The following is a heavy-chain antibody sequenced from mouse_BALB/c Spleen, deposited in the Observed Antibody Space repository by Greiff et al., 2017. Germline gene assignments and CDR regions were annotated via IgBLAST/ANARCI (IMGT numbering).Heavy chain of an antibody. D-gene: IGHD2-3*01. Sequence: QVQLQQSGAELMKPGASVKISCKATGYTFSSYWIEWVKQRPGHGLEWIGEILPGSGSTNYNEKFKGKATFTADTSSNTAYMQLSSLTSEDSAVYYCAKGVYDGYQFAYWGQGTLVTVSA. V-gene: IGHV1-9*01. CDR2: ILPGSGST. J-gene: IGHJ3*01. CDR3: AKGVYDGYQFAY. CDR1: GYTFSSYW.